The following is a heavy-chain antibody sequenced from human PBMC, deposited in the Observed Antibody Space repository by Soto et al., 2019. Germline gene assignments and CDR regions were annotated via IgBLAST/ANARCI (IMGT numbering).Heavy chain of an antibody. CDR3: AREGSSSSDYYYDYMDV. Sequence: RLSYAASGFTVSSNYMSWVRQAPGKGLEWVSVIYSGGSTYYADSVKGRFTISRDNSKNTLYLQMNSLRAEDTAVYYCAREGSSSSDYYYDYMDVGGKGTTVTVSS. V-gene: IGHV3-53*01. CDR1: GFTVSSNY. D-gene: IGHD6-6*01. CDR2: IYSGGST. J-gene: IGHJ6*03.